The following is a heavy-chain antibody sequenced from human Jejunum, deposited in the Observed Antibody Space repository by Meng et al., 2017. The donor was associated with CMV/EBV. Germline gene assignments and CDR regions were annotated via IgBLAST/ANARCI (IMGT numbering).Heavy chain of an antibody. CDR2: IYTHSDEA. D-gene: IGHD1-26*01. CDR3: ATNPRNRGTYYVY. V-gene: IGHV1-2*02. Sequence: CKTSGYIITGYYMHWVRRAPGHRPKWMGGIYTHSDEANYAQKFQDRVNMTQDTSMSTDYMELSGLTSDDTAVYYCATNPRNRGTYYVYWGQGTLVTVSS. J-gene: IGHJ4*02. CDR1: GYIITGYY.